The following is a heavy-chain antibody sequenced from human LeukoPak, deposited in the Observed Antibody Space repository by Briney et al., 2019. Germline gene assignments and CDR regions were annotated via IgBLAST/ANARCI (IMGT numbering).Heavy chain of an antibody. Sequence: GGSLRLSCAASGFPFSSYSMTWVRQAPGKGLEWVANIKPDGTTKFYVDSVEGRFTISRDNALNSLYLQMNSLRAEDTAIYYCARSIPYGTTWYGRSDYWGQGTLVTVSS. CDR1: GFPFSSYS. CDR3: ARSIPYGTTWYGRSDY. CDR2: IKPDGTTK. D-gene: IGHD6-13*01. J-gene: IGHJ4*02. V-gene: IGHV3-7*03.